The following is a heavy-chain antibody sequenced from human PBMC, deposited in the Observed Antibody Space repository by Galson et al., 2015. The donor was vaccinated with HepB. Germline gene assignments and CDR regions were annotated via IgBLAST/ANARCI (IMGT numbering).Heavy chain of an antibody. CDR2: ISGSGGST. Sequence: SLRLSCAASGFTFSSYAISWVRQAPGKGLEWVSGISGSGGSTYYADSVKGRFTISRDSSKNTLYLQMNSLRAEDTAVYYCAKDLGIEGAPFDYWGQGTLVTVSS. D-gene: IGHD1-26*01. CDR1: GFTFSSYA. V-gene: IGHV3-23*01. J-gene: IGHJ4*02. CDR3: AKDLGIEGAPFDY.